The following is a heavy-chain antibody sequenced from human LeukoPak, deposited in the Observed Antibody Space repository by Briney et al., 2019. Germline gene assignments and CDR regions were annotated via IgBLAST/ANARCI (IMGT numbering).Heavy chain of an antibody. Sequence: SETLSLTCAVYGGSFSGYYWSWIRQPPGKGLEWIGEINHSGSTNYNPSLKSRVTISVDTSKNQFSLKLRSVTAADTAVYYCARGLITMVRGVKRGWFDPWGQGTLVTVSS. D-gene: IGHD3-10*01. CDR2: INHSGST. CDR1: GGSFSGYY. V-gene: IGHV4-34*01. CDR3: ARGLITMVRGVKRGWFDP. J-gene: IGHJ5*02.